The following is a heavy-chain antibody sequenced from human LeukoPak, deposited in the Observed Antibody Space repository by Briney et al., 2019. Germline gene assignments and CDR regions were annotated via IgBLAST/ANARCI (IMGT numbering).Heavy chain of an antibody. CDR3: AKERPENSGWYVNRYYFDY. V-gene: IGHV3-23*01. CDR2: ISGSGGST. CDR1: GFTFSSYA. Sequence: TGGSLRLSCAASGFTFSSYAMSWVRQAPGKGLEWVSAISGSGGSTYYADSVKGRFTISRDNSKNTLYLQMNSLRAEDTAVYYCAKERPENSGWYVNRYYFDYWGQGTLVTVSS. D-gene: IGHD6-19*01. J-gene: IGHJ4*02.